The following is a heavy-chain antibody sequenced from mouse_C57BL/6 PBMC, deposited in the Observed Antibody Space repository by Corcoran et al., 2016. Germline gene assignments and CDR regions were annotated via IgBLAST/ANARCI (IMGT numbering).Heavy chain of an antibody. CDR3: ARRFTTVVERDLYFDV. Sequence: QVKLQQSGAELARPRASVKLSCKASGYTLTSYGISWVKQRTGQGLEWIGEIYPRSGNTYYNEKFKGKATLTADKSSSTAYMELRSLTSEDSAVYFCARRFTTVVERDLYFDVWGTGTTVTVAS. CDR1: GYTLTSYG. D-gene: IGHD1-1*01. V-gene: IGHV1-81*01. CDR2: IYPRSGNT. J-gene: IGHJ1*03.